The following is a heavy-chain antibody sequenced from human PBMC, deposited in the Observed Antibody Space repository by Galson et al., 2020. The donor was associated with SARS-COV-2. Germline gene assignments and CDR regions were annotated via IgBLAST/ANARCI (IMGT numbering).Heavy chain of an antibody. D-gene: IGHD2-15*01. V-gene: IGHV1-8*01. CDR3: ARAPITPYCTGGTCLRY. CDR2: MNPNSGNT. CDR1: GYTFTSYD. Sequence: RLEGSVKVSCKASGYTFTSYDINWVRQATGQGLEWMGWMNPNSGNTGYAQKFQGRITMTTNTSITTAYMELSSLRSDDTAVYYCARAPITPYCTGGTCLRYWGQGTLVTVSS. J-gene: IGHJ4*02.